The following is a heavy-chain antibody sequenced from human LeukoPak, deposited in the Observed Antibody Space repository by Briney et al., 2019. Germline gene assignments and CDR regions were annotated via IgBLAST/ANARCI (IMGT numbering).Heavy chain of an antibody. CDR3: ARDNYDSWEY. CDR2: IYSGGST. Sequence: GGSLRLSCAASGFTVSSNYMSWVRQAPGKGLEWVSVIYSGGSTYYTDSVKGRFTISRDNSKNTLYLQKNSLRAEDTAVYNCARDNYDSWEYWGQGTLVTVSS. CDR1: GFTVSSNY. V-gene: IGHV3-66*02. J-gene: IGHJ4*02. D-gene: IGHD1-26*01.